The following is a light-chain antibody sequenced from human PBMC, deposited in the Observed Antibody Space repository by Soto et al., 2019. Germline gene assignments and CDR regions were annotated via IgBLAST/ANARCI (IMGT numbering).Light chain of an antibody. J-gene: IGKJ4*01. Sequence: EIVMAQSPATLSVSPGESATLSCRASQSVSSNLAWYQQKPGQAPRLLIFGASSRATGIPARFSGSGSGTEFTLTISSLQSEDFAVYYCQQYHNWVTFGGGTQVEIK. CDR1: QSVSSN. CDR3: QQYHNWVT. V-gene: IGKV3-15*01. CDR2: GAS.